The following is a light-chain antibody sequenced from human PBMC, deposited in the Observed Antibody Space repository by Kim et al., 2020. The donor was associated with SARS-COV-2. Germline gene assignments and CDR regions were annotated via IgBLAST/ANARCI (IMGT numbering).Light chain of an antibody. CDR1: SSDIGTYDY. Sequence: GQAIPISCTGASSDIGTYDYVSWYQQQPGKAPKLMIYDVTYRPSGVSDRFSGSKSGNTASLTIFGLQAEDEADYYCSSYRSSRPPIFGGGTQLTVL. CDR3: SSYRSSRPPI. V-gene: IGLV2-14*04. J-gene: IGLJ2*01. CDR2: DVT.